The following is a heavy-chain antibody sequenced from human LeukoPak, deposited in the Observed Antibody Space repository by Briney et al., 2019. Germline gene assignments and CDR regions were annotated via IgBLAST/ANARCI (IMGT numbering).Heavy chain of an antibody. CDR3: ARQRIDYDILTGYQKYGLDV. V-gene: IGHV3-33*01. CDR1: GFTFSSRG. Sequence: GGSLRLSCAASGFTFSSRGMHWVRQAPGKGLEWVAIIWYDGSNKYYGDSVKGRFTISRDNSKNTLYLQMNSLRAEDTGVYYCARQRIDYDILTGYQKYGLDVWGQGTTVTVSS. CDR2: IWYDGSNK. D-gene: IGHD3-9*01. J-gene: IGHJ6*02.